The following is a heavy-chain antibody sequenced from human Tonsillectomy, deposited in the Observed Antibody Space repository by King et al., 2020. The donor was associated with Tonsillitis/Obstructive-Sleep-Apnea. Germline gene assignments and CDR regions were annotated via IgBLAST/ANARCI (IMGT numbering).Heavy chain of an antibody. CDR1: GFTFSSYG. CDR3: AGGSYDYGDYLFDY. J-gene: IGHJ4*02. CDR2: IWYDGSNK. D-gene: IGHD4-17*01. V-gene: IGHV3-33*01. Sequence: VQLVESGGGVVQPGRSLRLSCAASGFTFSSYGMHWVRQAPGKGLEWVAVIWYDGSNKYYADSVKGRFTISRDNSKNTLYLQMNSLRAEDTAVYYCAGGSYDYGDYLFDYWGQGTLVTVSS.